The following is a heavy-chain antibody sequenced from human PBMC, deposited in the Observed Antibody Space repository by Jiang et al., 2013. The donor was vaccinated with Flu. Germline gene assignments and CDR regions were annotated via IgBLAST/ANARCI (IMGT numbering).Heavy chain of an antibody. J-gene: IGHJ4*02. CDR2: VYYSGST. CDR3: ATSKTYFYDSSAYSELDS. CDR1: EDSISSISSSYY. V-gene: IGHV4-39*07. Sequence: GLVKPSETLSLTCIVSEDSISSISSSYYWAWIRQPPGRGLEWIGSVYYSGSTRYNPSLKSRVTISVDTSNQFSLRLTSVTAADTAMYYCATSKTYFYDSSAYSELDSWGPGTLVTVSS. D-gene: IGHD3-22*01.